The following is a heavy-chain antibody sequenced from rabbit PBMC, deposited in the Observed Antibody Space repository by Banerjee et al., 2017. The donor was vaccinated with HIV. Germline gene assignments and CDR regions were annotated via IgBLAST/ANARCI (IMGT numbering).Heavy chain of an antibody. CDR1: GFSFSSNYY. CDR2: IYGASSGNA. Sequence: QSLEESGGGLVQPEGSLTLTCTASGFSFSSNYYMCWVRQAPGKGLEWIACIYGASSGNAYYANWAKGRFTISKTSSTTVTLQMTSLTAADTATYFCARGVYLDYVTWVGYFNLWGPGTLVTVS. D-gene: IGHD6-1*01. CDR3: ARGVYLDYVTWVGYFNL. V-gene: IGHV1S40*01. J-gene: IGHJ4*01.